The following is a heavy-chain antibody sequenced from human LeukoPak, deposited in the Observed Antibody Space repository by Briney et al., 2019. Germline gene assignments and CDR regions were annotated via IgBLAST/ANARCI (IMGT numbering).Heavy chain of an antibody. CDR3: ARELHYGGYGFDR. CDR1: GFTFSSYP. CDR2: ISYDGSNK. V-gene: IGHV3-30*04. D-gene: IGHD4-17*01. Sequence: GGSLRLSCTASGFTFSSYPMHWVRQAPGKGLEWVAVISYDGSNKYYADSVKGRFTISRDNSKNTLSLQMNSQRAEDTAVYYCARELHYGGYGFDRWGQGTLVTLSS. J-gene: IGHJ4*02.